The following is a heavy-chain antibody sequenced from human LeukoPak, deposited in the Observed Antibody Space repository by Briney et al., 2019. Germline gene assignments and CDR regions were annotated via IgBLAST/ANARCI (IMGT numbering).Heavy chain of an antibody. D-gene: IGHD3-3*01. CDR2: ISGSGGST. J-gene: IGHJ4*02. CDR3: ACWIFGVVIPFDY. CDR1: GFTFSSYA. V-gene: IGHV3-23*01. Sequence: PGGSLRLSCAASGFTFSSYAMSWVRQAPGKGLEWVSAISGSGGSTYYAASVKGRFTISRDNSKNTLYLQMNGLRAEDTAVYYCACWIFGVVIPFDYWGQGTLVTVSS.